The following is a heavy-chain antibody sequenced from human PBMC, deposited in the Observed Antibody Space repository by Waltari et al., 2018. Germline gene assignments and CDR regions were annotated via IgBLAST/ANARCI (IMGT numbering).Heavy chain of an antibody. CDR1: GYTFTSYD. D-gene: IGHD1-1*01. J-gene: IGHJ6*02. V-gene: IGHV1-8*01. CDR2: VNPNSGNT. Sequence: QVQLVQSGAEVKKPGASVKVSCKASGYTFTSYDINWVRQATGQGLEWMGWVNPNSGNTGDAQKVQGRGTMTRNTSISTAYMELSSLRSEDTAVYYCAHIGTAYYYYYGMDVWGQGTTVTVSS. CDR3: AHIGTAYYYYYGMDV.